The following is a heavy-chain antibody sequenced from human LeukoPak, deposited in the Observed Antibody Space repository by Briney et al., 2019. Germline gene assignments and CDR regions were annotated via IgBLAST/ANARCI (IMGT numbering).Heavy chain of an antibody. V-gene: IGHV4-59*01. CDR3: ASMVRGVIKGSFDY. Sequence: SETLSLTCTVSGDSISNYYWSWIRQPPGKGLEWIGYIYYSGSTNYNPSLKSRVTISVDTSRNQFSLKLSSVTAADTAVYYCASMVRGVIKGSFDYWGQGTLVTVSS. CDR1: GDSISNYY. D-gene: IGHD3-10*01. CDR2: IYYSGST. J-gene: IGHJ4*02.